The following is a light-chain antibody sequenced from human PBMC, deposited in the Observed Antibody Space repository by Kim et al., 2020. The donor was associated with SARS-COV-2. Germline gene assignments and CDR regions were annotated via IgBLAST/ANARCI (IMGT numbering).Light chain of an antibody. CDR3: QQYGTSPT. J-gene: IGKJ1*01. Sequence: EIVLTQSPGTLSLSPGERATLSCRASHSVSSSYLAWYQQKADQAPRLLVYGGSSRATGIPDRFSGSGSGTDFTLTITRLEPEDFAVYYCQQYGTSPTFGQGTKVDIK. V-gene: IGKV3-20*01. CDR1: HSVSSSY. CDR2: GGS.